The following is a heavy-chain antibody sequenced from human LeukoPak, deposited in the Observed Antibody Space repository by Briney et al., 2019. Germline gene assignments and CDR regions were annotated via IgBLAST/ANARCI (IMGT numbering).Heavy chain of an antibody. CDR1: GFSFTCCG. J-gene: IGHJ4*02. Sequence: GGSLRLSCAASGFSFTCCGMHWVRQAPGKGLEWVAVISYDGTRRYYADSMKGRFTISRDNAKNTVYLHMDSLRAEDTAVYHCARKNEQGVTDYWGQGALVTVSS. V-gene: IGHV3-30*03. CDR3: ARKNEQGVTDY. CDR2: ISYDGTRR. D-gene: IGHD1-1*01.